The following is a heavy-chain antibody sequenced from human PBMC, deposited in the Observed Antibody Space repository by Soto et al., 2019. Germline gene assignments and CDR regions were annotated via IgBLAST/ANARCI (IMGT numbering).Heavy chain of an antibody. CDR3: AREPGGVVVALTMTRQWLDS. D-gene: IGHD2-21*01. J-gene: IGHJ4*02. Sequence: GASVKVSCKASGGTSSNYAISWVRPAPGQGLEWMGGIIPIFGTANYAQKFQGRVTITADESTSTAYMELSSLRSEDTAVYYCAREPGGVVVALTMTRQWLDSWGQGTLVTVSS. CDR2: IIPIFGTA. V-gene: IGHV1-69*13. CDR1: GGTSSNYA.